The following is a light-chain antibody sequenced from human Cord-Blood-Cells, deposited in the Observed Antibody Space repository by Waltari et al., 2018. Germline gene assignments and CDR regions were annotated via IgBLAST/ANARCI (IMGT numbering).Light chain of an antibody. CDR1: QSVSHN. V-gene: IGKV3-15*01. J-gene: IGKJ1*01. CDR2: GAS. CDR3: QQYNNWPRT. Sequence: EIVMTQSPATMSVSPGERPTLPCRASQSVSHNLACNEQKPGQAPRLLIYGASTRVTGLPARFSGSGSGTEFTLTISSLQSEDFAVYYWQQYNNWPRTFGQGTKVEIK.